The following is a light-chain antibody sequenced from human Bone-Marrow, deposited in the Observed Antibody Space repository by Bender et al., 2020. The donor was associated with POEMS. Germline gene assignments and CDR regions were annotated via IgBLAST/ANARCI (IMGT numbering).Light chain of an antibody. CDR3: AVWDDSLNGWV. J-gene: IGLJ3*02. Sequence: QSVLTQPPSASGTPGQRVTISCSGTSFDIGTNTVNWYQQVSGTAPRLLIYGNKQRPSGVPDRFSGSKSGTSASLAISGLQSEDEADYYCAVWDDSLNGWVFGGGTKLTVL. CDR2: GNK. V-gene: IGLV1-44*01. CDR1: SFDIGTNT.